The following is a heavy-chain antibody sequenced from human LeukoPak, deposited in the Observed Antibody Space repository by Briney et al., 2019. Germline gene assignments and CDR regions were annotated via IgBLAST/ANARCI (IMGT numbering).Heavy chain of an antibody. Sequence: GGSLRLSCAASGFTFSSYAMSWVRQAPGKGLEWVSVIYSGGSTYCADSVKGRFTISRHNSKNTLYLQMNSLGAEDTAVYYCARERQGFRGVDYWGQGTLVTVSS. CDR3: ARERQGFRGVDY. CDR2: IYSGGST. CDR1: GFTFSSYA. D-gene: IGHD3-10*01. V-gene: IGHV3-53*04. J-gene: IGHJ4*02.